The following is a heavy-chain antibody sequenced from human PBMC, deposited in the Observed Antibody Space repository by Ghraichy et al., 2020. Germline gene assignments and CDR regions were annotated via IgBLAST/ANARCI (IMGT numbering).Heavy chain of an antibody. Sequence: GGSLRLSCAASGFTFSNAWMSWVRQAPGKGLEWVGRIKSKTDGGTTDYAAPVKGRFTISRDDSKNTLYLQMNSLKTEDTAVYYCTTLDFWSGYYFDYWGQGTLVTVSS. V-gene: IGHV3-15*01. J-gene: IGHJ4*02. CDR3: TTLDFWSGYYFDY. D-gene: IGHD3-3*01. CDR1: GFTFSNAW. CDR2: IKSKTDGGTT.